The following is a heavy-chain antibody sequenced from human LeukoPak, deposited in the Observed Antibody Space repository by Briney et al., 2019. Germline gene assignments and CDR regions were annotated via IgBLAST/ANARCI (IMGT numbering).Heavy chain of an antibody. J-gene: IGHJ4*02. CDR2: ISNNGGYT. CDR1: GFTFSSSA. D-gene: IGHD2-15*01. V-gene: IGHV3-23*01. Sequence: GGSLRLSCAASGFTFSSSAMSWVRQAPGKGLGWVSAISNNGGYTYYADSVQGRFTISRDNSKSTLCLQMNSLRAEDTAVYYCAKQLGYCSDGSCYFPYWGQGTLVTVSS. CDR3: AKQLGYCSDGSCYFPY.